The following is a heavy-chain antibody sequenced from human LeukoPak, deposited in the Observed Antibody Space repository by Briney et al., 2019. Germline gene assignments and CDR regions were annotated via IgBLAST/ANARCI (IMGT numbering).Heavy chain of an antibody. J-gene: IGHJ5*02. CDR3: AKDVWWSVS. CDR2: ISADAVDT. Sequence: GGSLRLSCVASGFTFSNHAMTWVRQAPGKGLEWVSAISADAVDTFYAPSVKGRFTISRDNSKNTMYLQINSLRAEDTAIYYCAKDVWWSVSWGQGTLVTVSS. D-gene: IGHD2-8*02. V-gene: IGHV3-23*01. CDR1: GFTFSNHA.